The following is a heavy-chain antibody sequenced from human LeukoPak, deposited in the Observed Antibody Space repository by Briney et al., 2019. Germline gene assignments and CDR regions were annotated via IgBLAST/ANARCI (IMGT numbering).Heavy chain of an antibody. D-gene: IGHD3-3*01. V-gene: IGHV4-59*08. CDR3: AKSGLVYDFWSGQPD. CDR1: GGSDRRYY. CDR2: IHYTGRS. J-gene: IGHJ4*02. Sequence: SETLSLLCSVSGGSDRRYYWSWMRDPPAKGLEWIGYIHYTGRSNYNPSPKSPVLVSIDTSKDEFSLMLSSVTAADTPVYYCAKSGLVYDFWSGQPDWGEGVLVTV.